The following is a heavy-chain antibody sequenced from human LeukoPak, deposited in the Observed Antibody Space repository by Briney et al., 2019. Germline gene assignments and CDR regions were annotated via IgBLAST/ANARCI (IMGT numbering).Heavy chain of an antibody. CDR2: VVPTFGTT. V-gene: IGHV1-69*06. CDR1: GGPFSSYS. J-gene: IGHJ4*02. CDR3: ASSGQMLWDPYYFPS. Sequence: SVKVSCKASGGPFSSYSISWVRQAPGQGLEWMGGVVPTFGTTNVAQKFQGRLTITADKSSNTAYMDLTSLRDDDTAVYFCASSGQMLWDPYYFPSWGQGSLVTVSS. D-gene: IGHD3-10*01.